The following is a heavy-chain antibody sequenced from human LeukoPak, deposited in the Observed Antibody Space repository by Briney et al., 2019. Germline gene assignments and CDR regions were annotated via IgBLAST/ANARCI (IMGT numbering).Heavy chain of an antibody. D-gene: IGHD3-16*02. CDR2: INPNSGGT. V-gene: IGHV1-2*06. Sequence: GASVKVSCKASGYTFTGYYMHWVRQAPGQGLEWMGRINPNSGGTNYAQKFPGRLTMTRHTSISTAYMELSRLRSDDTAVYYCARSGYVWGSYRLDYWGQGTLVTVSS. CDR1: GYTFTGYY. J-gene: IGHJ4*02. CDR3: ARSGYVWGSYRLDY.